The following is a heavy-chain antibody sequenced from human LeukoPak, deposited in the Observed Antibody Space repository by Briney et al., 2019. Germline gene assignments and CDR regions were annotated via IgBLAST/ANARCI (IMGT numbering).Heavy chain of an antibody. CDR2: INHRGST. CDR3: ARRRSYYYGWGSYYRWFDP. Sequence: SETLSLTCAVYGGSFSGYYWSWIRQPPGKGLEWIGEINHRGSTNYDPPLKSRVTTSVDTSKNQFALKLSSVTAADTAVYYCARRRSYYYGWGSYYRWFDPWGQGTLVTVSS. J-gene: IGHJ5*02. V-gene: IGHV4-34*01. D-gene: IGHD3-10*01. CDR1: GGSFSGYY.